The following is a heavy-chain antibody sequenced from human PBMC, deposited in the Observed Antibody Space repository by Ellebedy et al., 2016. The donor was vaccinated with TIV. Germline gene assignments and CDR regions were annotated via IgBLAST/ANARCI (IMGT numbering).Heavy chain of an antibody. J-gene: IGHJ4*02. V-gene: IGHV1-46*01. D-gene: IGHD4-17*01. CDR1: AYTFTSYY. CDR3: DYGDY. Sequence: ASLKVSCXASAYTFTSYYMHWVRQAPGQGLEWMGIINPSGGSTSYEQKFQGRVTITSDESTSTAYMELSSLRSEDTAVYYCDYGDYWGQGTLVTVSS. CDR2: INPSGGST.